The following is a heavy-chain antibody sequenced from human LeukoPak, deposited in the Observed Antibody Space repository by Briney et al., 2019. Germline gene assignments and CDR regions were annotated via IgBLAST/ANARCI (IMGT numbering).Heavy chain of an antibody. J-gene: IGHJ4*02. CDR1: GFTFSSSA. CDR2: ITGSDDKT. Sequence: PGGSLRLSCAASGFTFSSSAMTWVRQAPGKGLEWVSTITGSDDKTYYADSVKGRFTISRDFSKNMVHLQMNSLRVEDTAIYYCAKGPQLHSGYHLDYWGQGTLVTVSS. CDR3: AKGPQLHSGYHLDY. D-gene: IGHD5-12*01. V-gene: IGHV3-23*01.